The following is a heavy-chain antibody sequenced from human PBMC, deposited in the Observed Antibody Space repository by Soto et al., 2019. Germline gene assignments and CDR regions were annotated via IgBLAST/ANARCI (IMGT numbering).Heavy chain of an antibody. CDR1: GFTFSNYA. Sequence: EVQLLDSGGGLVQPGGSLRLSCAASGFTFSNYAMTWVRQGPGKGLEWVSGISGSGGRSYYADSVKGRFTISRDNSKRTLYLRMISLRAEDTSVYYCGKAFFFWSGEEPYYFDYWCQGTLVTVSS. V-gene: IGHV3-23*01. J-gene: IGHJ4*02. CDR3: GKAFFFWSGEEPYYFDY. CDR2: ISGSGGRS. D-gene: IGHD3-3*01.